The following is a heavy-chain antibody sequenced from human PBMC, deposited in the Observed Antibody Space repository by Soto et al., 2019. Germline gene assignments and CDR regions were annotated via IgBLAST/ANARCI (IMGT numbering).Heavy chain of an antibody. V-gene: IGHV3-23*01. CDR2: ITGSGGST. D-gene: IGHD3-9*01. CDR3: AKVDYDSLAGYSNPYYFDY. Sequence: EVQLLESGGGLVQPGGSLRLSCAASGFTFSPYAMTWVRQAPGKGLEWVSGITGSGGSTFYADSGKGRFTISRDNSKNTLYLQMNSLRAEDTAVYYCAKVDYDSLAGYSNPYYFDYWGQGTLVTVSS. CDR1: GFTFSPYA. J-gene: IGHJ4*02.